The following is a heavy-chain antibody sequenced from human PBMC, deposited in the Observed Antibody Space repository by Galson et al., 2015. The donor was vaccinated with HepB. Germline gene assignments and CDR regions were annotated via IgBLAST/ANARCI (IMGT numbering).Heavy chain of an antibody. D-gene: IGHD3-10*01. CDR2: INPSGGST. CDR1: GYTFNSYY. Sequence: SVKVSCKASGYTFNSYYMHWVRQAPGQGLEWMGIINPSGGSTSYAQKFQGRVTMTRDTSTSTVYMELSSLGSEDTAVYYCARDLGRQDYYGSGEFDYWGQGTLVTVSS. V-gene: IGHV1-46*02. J-gene: IGHJ4*02. CDR3: ARDLGRQDYYGSGEFDY.